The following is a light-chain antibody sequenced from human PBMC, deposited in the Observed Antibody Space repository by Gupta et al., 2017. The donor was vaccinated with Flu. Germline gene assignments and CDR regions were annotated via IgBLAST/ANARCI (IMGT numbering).Light chain of an antibody. J-gene: IGLJ2*01. CDR3: QVWDTGSDHVV. CDR2: DND. Sequence: SSVLTQSPSVSVAPGKPARITCGGANIASKNVHWFQQTPGQAPVLVVYDNDDRPSGIPERFSGYTYGNTATLTITRVEGGDEADYYCQVWDTGSDHVVFGGGTKVTVL. CDR1: NIASKN. V-gene: IGLV3-21*03.